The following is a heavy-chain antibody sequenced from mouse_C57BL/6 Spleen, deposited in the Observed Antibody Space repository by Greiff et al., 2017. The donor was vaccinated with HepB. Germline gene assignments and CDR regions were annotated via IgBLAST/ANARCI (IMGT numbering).Heavy chain of an antibody. D-gene: IGHD5-1*01. V-gene: IGHV1-26*01. Sequence: EVQLQQSGPELVKPGASVKISCKASGYTFTDYYMNWVKQSHGKSLEWIGDINPNNGGTSYNQKFKGKATLTVDKSSSTAYMEIRSLTSEASAVYYCARTYDYFDYWGQGTTLTVSS. CDR2: INPNNGGT. CDR3: ARTYDYFDY. CDR1: GYTFTDYY. J-gene: IGHJ2*01.